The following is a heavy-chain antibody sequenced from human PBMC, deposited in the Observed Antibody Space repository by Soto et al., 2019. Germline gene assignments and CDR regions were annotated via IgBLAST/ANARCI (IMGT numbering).Heavy chain of an antibody. CDR1: GFTFSDSY. CDR3: ARVCSSANCYSGGV. J-gene: IGHJ6*04. CDR2: ISSSGTTI. Sequence: QVQLVESGGGLVKPGGSLRLSCAASGFTFSDSYMSWVRQAPGKGLGWVSHISSSGTTIYDADSVKGRFTISRDHAKNTLYLQMNSLRAEDTAVYYCARVCSSANCYSGGVWGKGTTVTVSS. D-gene: IGHD2-2*01. V-gene: IGHV3-11*01.